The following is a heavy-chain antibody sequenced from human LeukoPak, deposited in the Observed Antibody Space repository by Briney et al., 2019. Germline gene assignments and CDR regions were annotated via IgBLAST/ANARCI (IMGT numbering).Heavy chain of an antibody. J-gene: IGHJ4*02. CDR1: GFSFSSCA. CDR2: ISGGADST. CDR3: VKPREYSGHDPVGDY. V-gene: IGHV3-23*01. D-gene: IGHD5-12*01. Sequence: GGSLRLSCAASGFSFSSCAMGWVRQAPGKGPDWVSSISGGADSTYYADSVKGRFTISRDNSKNTLYLQINSLRVEDTAIYYCVKPREYSGHDPVGDYWGQGALVTVSS.